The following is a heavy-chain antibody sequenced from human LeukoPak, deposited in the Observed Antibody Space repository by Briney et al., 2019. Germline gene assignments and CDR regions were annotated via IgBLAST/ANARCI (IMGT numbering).Heavy chain of an antibody. J-gene: IGHJ5*02. V-gene: IGHV1-2*02. CDR3: ATQSVAAVYSWFDP. CDR2: INPNSGGT. CDR1: GYTFTGYY. Sequence: ASVKVSCKASGYTFTGYYMHWVRQAPGQGLEWMGWINPNSGGTNYAQEFQGRVTMTRGTSISTAYMELSSLRSEDTAVYYCATQSVAAVYSWFDPWGRGTLVTVSS. D-gene: IGHD2-15*01.